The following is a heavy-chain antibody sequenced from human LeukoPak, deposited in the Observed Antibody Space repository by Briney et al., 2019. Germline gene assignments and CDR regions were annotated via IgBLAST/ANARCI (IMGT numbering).Heavy chain of an antibody. Sequence: PGRSLRLSCTASGFTFGDYAMSWGRQAPGKGREWVGFIRSKADGGTTEYAASVKGRFTISRDDSKSIAYLQMNSLKTEDTAVYYCTRVYGDYRRHYFDYWGQGTLVTVSS. D-gene: IGHD4-17*01. CDR1: GFTFGDYA. V-gene: IGHV3-49*04. CDR2: IRSKADGGTT. CDR3: TRVYGDYRRHYFDY. J-gene: IGHJ4*02.